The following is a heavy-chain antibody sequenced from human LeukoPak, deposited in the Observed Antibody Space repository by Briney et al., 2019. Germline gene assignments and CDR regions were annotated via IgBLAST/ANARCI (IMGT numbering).Heavy chain of an antibody. Sequence: ASVKVSCKASGYTFTSYDIHWVRQAPGQGLEWMGWINPNSGGTNYAQKFQGRVTMTRDTSISTAYMELSRLRADDTAVYYCASDYLKFDYGDVWSKSGDAFDIWVQGTMVTVSP. J-gene: IGHJ3*02. CDR1: GYTFTSYD. CDR3: ASDYLKFDYGDVWSKSGDAFDI. CDR2: INPNSGGT. V-gene: IGHV1-2*02. D-gene: IGHD3-3*01.